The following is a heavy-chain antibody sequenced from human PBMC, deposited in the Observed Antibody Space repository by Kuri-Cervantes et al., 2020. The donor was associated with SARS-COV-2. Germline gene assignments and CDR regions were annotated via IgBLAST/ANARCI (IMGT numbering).Heavy chain of an antibody. D-gene: IGHD4-17*01. CDR1: GFTFSGYA. V-gene: IGHV3-30*04. Sequence: GGSLRLSCATSGFTFSGYAMHWVRQAPGKGPEWVAVVSYDGSDNDYADSVKGRFTISRDNSKNTLYLQMNSLRVEDTAVYYCARRVPDDYGDYRFDPRGQGTLVTVSS. J-gene: IGHJ5*02. CDR2: VSYDGSDN. CDR3: ARRVPDDYGDYRFDP.